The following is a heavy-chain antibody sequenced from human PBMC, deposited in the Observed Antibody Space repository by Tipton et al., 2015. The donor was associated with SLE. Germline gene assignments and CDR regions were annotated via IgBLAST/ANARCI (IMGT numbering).Heavy chain of an antibody. CDR1: GFSISSGFY. Sequence: TLSLTCTVSGFSISSGFYWGWIRQPPGKGLEWIGRIYHSGSTFYNPSLKSRVSISASTSKNEFSLTLTSVTVADTAVYFCARGGITMFGLVTSDYWGQGAMVTVSS. D-gene: IGHD3-3*01. CDR3: ARGGITMFGLVTSDY. J-gene: IGHJ4*02. V-gene: IGHV4-38-2*02. CDR2: IYHSGST.